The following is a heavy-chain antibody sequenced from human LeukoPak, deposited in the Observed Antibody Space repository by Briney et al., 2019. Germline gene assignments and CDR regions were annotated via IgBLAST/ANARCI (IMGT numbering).Heavy chain of an antibody. Sequence: GGSLRLSRAASEFIINNAWMTWVRQAPGKGLEWVGRIKGKTEGGTTDYAAPVKGRFTISRDDSKNILYLQMNSLKTEDTAVYYCTTKHYYGSGSYDYWGQGTLVTVSS. CDR3: TTKHYYGSGSYDY. CDR1: EFIINNAW. D-gene: IGHD3-10*01. CDR2: IKGKTEGGTT. J-gene: IGHJ4*02. V-gene: IGHV3-15*01.